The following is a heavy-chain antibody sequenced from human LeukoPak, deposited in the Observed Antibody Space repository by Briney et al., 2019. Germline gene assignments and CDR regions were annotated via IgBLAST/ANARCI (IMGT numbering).Heavy chain of an antibody. D-gene: IGHD3-9*01. J-gene: IGHJ4*02. CDR3: ARGGPLRYFDWLFGGGDVEDY. CDR1: GFTFTSYG. CDR2: ISAYNGNI. V-gene: IGHV1-18*01. Sequence: ASVKVSCTASGFTFTSYGISWVRQAPGQGLEWMGCISAYNGNINYAQKLKGRFTMTTDTSTSTAYLQLRSLRADDTAVYYCARGGPLRYFDWLFGGGDVEDYWGQGTLVTVSS.